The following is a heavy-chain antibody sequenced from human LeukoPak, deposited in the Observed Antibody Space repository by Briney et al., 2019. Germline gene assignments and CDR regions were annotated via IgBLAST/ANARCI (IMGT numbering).Heavy chain of an antibody. CDR1: GGSFSDFY. Sequence: SETLSLTCAVYGGSFSDFYWSWIRQSPGKGLEWIGEINHSGSTNYNPSLKSRGTISIDTSKNQFSLKLSSVTAADTAVYYCARHPLRYFDWSYAFDIWGQGTMVTVSS. V-gene: IGHV4-34*01. D-gene: IGHD3-9*01. J-gene: IGHJ3*02. CDR3: ARHPLRYFDWSYAFDI. CDR2: INHSGST.